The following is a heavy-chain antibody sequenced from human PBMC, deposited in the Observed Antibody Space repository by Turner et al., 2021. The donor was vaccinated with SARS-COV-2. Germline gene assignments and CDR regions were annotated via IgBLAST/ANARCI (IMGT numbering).Heavy chain of an antibody. V-gene: IGHV4-39*01. Sequence: LQLQESGPGLVRSSETLSLLRLVSGGPVRGSSYYWGWIRQSPGKGLEWIGTIHYSGSPYHNLALMSRVTLSVDPDRDQVSLDLISVTATDAAVYWCVACGTTNCYSGGVDHWGQGARVAVSA. CDR3: VACGTTNCYSGGVDH. J-gene: IGHJ5*02. D-gene: IGHD2-15*01. CDR2: IHYSGSP. CDR1: GGPVRGSSYY.